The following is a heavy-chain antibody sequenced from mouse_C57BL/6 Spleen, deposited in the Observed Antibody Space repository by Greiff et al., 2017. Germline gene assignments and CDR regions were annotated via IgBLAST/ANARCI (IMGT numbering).Heavy chain of an antibody. V-gene: IGHV1-55*01. Sequence: QVQLQQPGAELVKPGASVKMSCKASGYTFTSYWITWVKQRPGQGLEWIGDIYPGSGSTNYNEKFKSKATLTVDKYSSTAYMQLSSLTSEDSAVDVWSRTFYGSSRGYRGQGATLTVAS. CDR3: SRTFYGSSRGY. CDR1: GYTFTSYW. CDR2: IYPGSGST. D-gene: IGHD1-1*01. J-gene: IGHJ2*01.